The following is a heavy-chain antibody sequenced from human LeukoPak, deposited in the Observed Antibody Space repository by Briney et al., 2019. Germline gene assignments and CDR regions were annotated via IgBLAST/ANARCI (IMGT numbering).Heavy chain of an antibody. CDR1: GFTFSSYS. CDR3: AKVPGIAAAGTDYFDY. Sequence: GGSLRLSCAASGFTFSSYSMNWVRQAPGKGLEWVSYISSSSSYIYYADSVKGRFTISRDNAKNSLYLQMNSLRAEDTAVYYCAKVPGIAAAGTDYFDYWGQGTLVTVSS. CDR2: ISSSSSYI. D-gene: IGHD6-13*01. V-gene: IGHV3-21*01. J-gene: IGHJ4*02.